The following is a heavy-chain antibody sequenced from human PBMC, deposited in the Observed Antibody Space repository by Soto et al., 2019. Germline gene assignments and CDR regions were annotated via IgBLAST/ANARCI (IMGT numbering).Heavy chain of an antibody. D-gene: IGHD4-17*01. CDR1: GFNFSSYG. J-gene: IGHJ1*01. V-gene: IGHV3-33*01. Sequence: GGSLRLSCAASGFNFSSYGMHWVRQAPGKGLEWVAVIWYDGSNKYYADSVKGRFTISRDNSKNTLYLQMNSLRAEDTAVYYCARDDYGDYGVFQHWGQGTLVTVSS. CDR3: ARDDYGDYGVFQH. CDR2: IWYDGSNK.